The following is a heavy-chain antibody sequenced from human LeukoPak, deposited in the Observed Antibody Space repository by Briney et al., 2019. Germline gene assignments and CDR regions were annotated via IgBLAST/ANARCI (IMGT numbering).Heavy chain of an antibody. CDR1: GGSFSGYY. V-gene: IGHV4-34*01. D-gene: IGHD3-10*01. CDR2: INHSGST. Sequence: SETLSLTCAVYGGSFSGYYWSWIRQPPGKGLEWIGEINHSGSTNYNPSLKSRVTISVDTSKNQFSLNLSSVAAADTAVYYCARRPYYGSGSYVNWFDPWGQGTLVTVSS. J-gene: IGHJ5*02. CDR3: ARRPYYGSGSYVNWFDP.